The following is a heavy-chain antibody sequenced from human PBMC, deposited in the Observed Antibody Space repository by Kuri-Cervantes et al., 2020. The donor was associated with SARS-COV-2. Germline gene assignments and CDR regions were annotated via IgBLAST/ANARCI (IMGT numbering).Heavy chain of an antibody. CDR1: GGSISNYY. CDR3: ARQMMSSITIFGVVITRNWFDP. D-gene: IGHD3-3*01. Sequence: SETLSLTCTVSGGSISNYYWSWIRQPPGKGLEWIGYIYYSGSTTYNPSLKSRVTISVDTSKNQFSLKLSSVTAADTAVYYCARQMMSSITIFGVVITRNWFDPWGQGTLVTVSS. V-gene: IGHV4-59*08. CDR2: IYYSGST. J-gene: IGHJ5*02.